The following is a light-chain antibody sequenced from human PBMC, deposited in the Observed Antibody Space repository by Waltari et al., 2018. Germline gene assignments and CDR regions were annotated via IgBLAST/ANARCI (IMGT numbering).Light chain of an antibody. CDR2: SND. CDR1: SSNIRSNT. Sequence: QSVVTQPPSASGPPGQRVTISCSGSSSNIRSNTLNWFQPLPGMAPRLLIYSNDKRPSGVTDRFAACTSGTSASLIISGFQSEEEADYYCAAGDDSRNGPVVGGGTKVTVL. V-gene: IGLV1-44*01. CDR3: AAGDDSRNGPV. J-gene: IGLJ2*01.